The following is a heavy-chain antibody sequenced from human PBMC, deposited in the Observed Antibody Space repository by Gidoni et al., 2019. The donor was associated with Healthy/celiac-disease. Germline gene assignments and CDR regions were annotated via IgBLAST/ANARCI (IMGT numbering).Heavy chain of an antibody. CDR1: RFTFSSYW. CDR2: IKQDGSEK. D-gene: IGHD2-15*01. Sequence: EVQLVESGGGLVQPGGSLRLSCAASRFTFSSYWMSWVRQAPGKGLEWVANIKQDGSEKYYVDSVKGRFTISRDNAKNSLYLQMNSLGAEDTAVYYCARDLSSFDHYFDYWGQGTLVTVSS. J-gene: IGHJ4*02. CDR3: ARDLSSFDHYFDY. V-gene: IGHV3-7*03.